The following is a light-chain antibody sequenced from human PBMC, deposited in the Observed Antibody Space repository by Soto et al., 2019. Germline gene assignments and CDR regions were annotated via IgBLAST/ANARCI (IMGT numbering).Light chain of an antibody. CDR3: QQRTTWPT. CDR1: QSVSSN. J-gene: IGKJ4*01. CDR2: GAS. Sequence: ETVMTQSPATLSVSPGERATLSCRASQSVSSNLAWYQQKPGQAPRLLIYGASTRATGIPARFSGSGSGTEFTLTISSLQSEDFAVYYCQQRTTWPTFGGGTKVEIK. V-gene: IGKV3-15*01.